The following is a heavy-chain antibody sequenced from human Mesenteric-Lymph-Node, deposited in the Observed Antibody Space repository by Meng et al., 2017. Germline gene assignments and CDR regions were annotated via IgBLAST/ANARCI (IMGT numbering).Heavy chain of an antibody. CDR1: GYTLTELS. V-gene: IGHV1-24*01. CDR3: ARDKFASYYGSGSYYTNWFDP. Sequence: ASVKVSCKVSGYTLTELSMHWVRQAPGKGLEWMGGFDPEDGETIYAQKFQGRVTMTTDTSTSTAYMELRSLRSDDTAVYYCARDKFASYYGSGSYYTNWFDPWGQGTLVTVSS. CDR2: FDPEDGET. D-gene: IGHD3-10*01. J-gene: IGHJ5*02.